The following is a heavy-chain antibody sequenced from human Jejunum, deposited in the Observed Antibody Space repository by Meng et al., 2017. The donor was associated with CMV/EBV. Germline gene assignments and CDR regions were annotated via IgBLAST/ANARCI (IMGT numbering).Heavy chain of an antibody. D-gene: IGHD4-23*01. CDR3: ARAGADNSGNSGWVAY. CDR2: IYYRGTT. V-gene: IGHV4-39*07. Sequence: SISRSSYSCGWVRPPPGKGLEFIARIYYRGTTYYHPSLKSRVIISIDTSKNQFSLKLSSVTAADAAVYYCARAGADNSGNSGWVAYWGQGTLVTVSS. CDR1: SISRSSYS. J-gene: IGHJ4*02.